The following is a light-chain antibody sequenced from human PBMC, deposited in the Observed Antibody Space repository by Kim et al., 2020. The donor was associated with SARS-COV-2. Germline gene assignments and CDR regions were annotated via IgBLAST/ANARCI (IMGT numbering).Light chain of an antibody. V-gene: IGLV3-21*04. CDR1: NMGSKS. J-gene: IGLJ3*02. Sequence: APGKTARITCGGNNMGSKSVHGYQQKPGQAPVLVIYYDSDRPSGIPERFSGSNSGNTATLTISRVEAGDEADYYCQVWDSSSDHPVFGGGTQLTVL. CDR3: QVWDSSSDHPV. CDR2: YDS.